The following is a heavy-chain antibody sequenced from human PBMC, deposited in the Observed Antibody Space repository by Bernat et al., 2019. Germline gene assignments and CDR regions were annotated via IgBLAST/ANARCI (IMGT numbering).Heavy chain of an antibody. Sequence: QVQLQQWGAGLLKPSETLSLTCAVYGGSFSGYYWSWIRQPPGKGLEWIGEINHSGSTNYNPSLKSRVTISVDTSKNQFCLKLSSVTAADTAVYYCARGVPPPYSSSLFAYWGQGTLVTVSS. CDR1: GGSFSGYY. V-gene: IGHV4-34*01. D-gene: IGHD6-6*01. CDR2: INHSGST. CDR3: ARGVPPPYSSSLFAY. J-gene: IGHJ4*02.